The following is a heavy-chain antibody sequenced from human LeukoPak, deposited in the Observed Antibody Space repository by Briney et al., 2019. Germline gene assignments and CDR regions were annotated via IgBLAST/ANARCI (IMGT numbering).Heavy chain of an antibody. CDR1: GFTFSSYG. CDR2: IRFDGSYE. J-gene: IGHJ6*03. CDR3: ARVLRYCSGGNCYSGGLGYMDV. D-gene: IGHD2-15*01. Sequence: GGSLRLSCAASGFTFSSYGMHWVRQAPGKGLEWVTFIRFDGSYEDYADSVKGRFTISRDNTKNSLFLQMNSLRAEDTAVYYCARVLRYCSGGNCYSGGLGYMDVWGKGTTVTIS. V-gene: IGHV3-30*02.